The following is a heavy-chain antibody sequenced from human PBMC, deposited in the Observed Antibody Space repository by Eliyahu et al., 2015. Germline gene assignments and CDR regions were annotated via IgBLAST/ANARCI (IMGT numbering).Heavy chain of an antibody. D-gene: IGHD4-11*01. CDR3: ARGDYSNPLDY. V-gene: IGHV4-34*01. CDR2: INHSGST. J-gene: IGHJ4*02. CDR1: GGSFSGYY. Sequence: QVQLQQWGAGLLKSSETLSLTCAVYGGSFSGYYWSWVRQPPGMGLEWIGEINHSGSTNYNPSLKSRVTISVDTSKNQFSLRLSSVTVADTAVYYCARGDYSNPLDYWGQGTLVTVSS.